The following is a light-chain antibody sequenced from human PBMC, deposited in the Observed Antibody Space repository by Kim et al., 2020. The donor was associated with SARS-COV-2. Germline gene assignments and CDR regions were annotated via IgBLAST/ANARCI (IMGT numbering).Light chain of an antibody. CDR3: QQYHSYPWT. V-gene: IGKV1-5*03. CDR2: KAS. CDR1: QRISSW. Sequence: DIQMTQSPSTLSASVGDRVTITCRASQRISSWLAWYQQKPGKAPNLLIYKASSLESGVPSRFSGSGSGTGFTLSISSLQPDDVATYYCQQYHSYPWTFGQGTKVDIK. J-gene: IGKJ1*01.